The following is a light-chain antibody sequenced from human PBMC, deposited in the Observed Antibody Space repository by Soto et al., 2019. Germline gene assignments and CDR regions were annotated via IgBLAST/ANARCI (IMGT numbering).Light chain of an antibody. Sequence: QSALTQPPSASGSRGQSVTISCTGTSSDVGGYNYVSWYQQHPGKAPKLMIYEVSKRPSGVPDRFSGSKSGNTASLTVSGHQPEDEADYYCSSYAGSNNLGVFGGGTKLTVL. CDR1: SSDVGGYNY. CDR2: EVS. V-gene: IGLV2-8*01. J-gene: IGLJ3*02. CDR3: SSYAGSNNLGV.